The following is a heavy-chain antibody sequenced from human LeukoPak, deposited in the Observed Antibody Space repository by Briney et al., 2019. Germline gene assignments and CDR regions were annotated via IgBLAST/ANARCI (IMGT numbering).Heavy chain of an antibody. Sequence: PGGSLRLSCAASGFTFSSYEMNWVRQAPGKGLEWVSYISSSGSTIYYADSVKGRFTISRDNAKNSLYLQMNSLRAEDTAVYYCAREYYDFWSGYQDFDYWGQGTLVTVSS. D-gene: IGHD3-3*01. J-gene: IGHJ4*02. CDR3: AREYYDFWSGYQDFDY. V-gene: IGHV3-48*03. CDR2: ISSSGSTI. CDR1: GFTFSSYE.